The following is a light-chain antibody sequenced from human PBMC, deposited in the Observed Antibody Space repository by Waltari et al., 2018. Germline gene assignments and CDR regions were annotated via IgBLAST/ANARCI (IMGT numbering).Light chain of an antibody. J-gene: IGLJ3*02. Sequence: QSALTQPASVSGSPGQSITISCTGTSNDVGGYDYVSWFQQHPAKAPKLMIYGVTNRPSGVSNRFFGSKSGNTASLTISGLQAEDEADYYCSSYTRSDTLVFGGGTRLTVL. CDR1: SNDVGGYDY. CDR3: SSYTRSDTLV. CDR2: GVT. V-gene: IGLV2-14*01.